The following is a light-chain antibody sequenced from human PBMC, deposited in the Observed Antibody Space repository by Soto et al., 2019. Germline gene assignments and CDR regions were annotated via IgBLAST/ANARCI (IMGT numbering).Light chain of an antibody. CDR1: QSLSPNY. J-gene: IGKJ1*01. Sequence: ETVLTQSPGTLSLFPGERAVLSCTASQSLSPNYVAWYHLGPGQSPRLIMYSTSKRATDIPDRFSGSGSGIDFTLTITSLEPGDYGVYYCQQYGRSPRTFGQGTKVEMK. CDR2: STS. V-gene: IGKV3-20*01. CDR3: QQYGRSPRT.